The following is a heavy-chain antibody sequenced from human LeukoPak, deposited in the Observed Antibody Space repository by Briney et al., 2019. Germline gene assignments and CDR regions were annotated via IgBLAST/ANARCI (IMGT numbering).Heavy chain of an antibody. CDR3: ARTGSTVTMLYPFDH. Sequence: PPETLSLTCTVSGGSIRSYYWSWIRQPPGKGLGWIGYIYYSGSTNYNPSLKSRVSISVDTSKNQFSLKLSSVTAADTAVYYCARTGSTVTMLYPFDHWGQGTLVTVSS. V-gene: IGHV4-59*01. CDR1: GGSIRSYY. CDR2: IYYSGST. J-gene: IGHJ4*02. D-gene: IGHD4-17*01.